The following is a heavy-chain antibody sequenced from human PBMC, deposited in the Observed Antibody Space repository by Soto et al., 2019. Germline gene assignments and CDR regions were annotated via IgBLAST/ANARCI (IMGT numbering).Heavy chain of an antibody. CDR3: ARGFRRFLEWLFVGATTFDS. V-gene: IGHV3-7*01. J-gene: IGHJ4*02. CDR2: IKQDGSEK. D-gene: IGHD3-3*01. CDR1: GFTFSSYW. Sequence: GGSLRLSCAASGFTFSSYWMSWVRQAPGKGLEWVANIKQDGSEKYYVDSVKGRFTISRDNAKNSLYLQMNSLRAEDTAVYYCARGFRRFLEWLFVGATTFDSWGQGTLVTVSS.